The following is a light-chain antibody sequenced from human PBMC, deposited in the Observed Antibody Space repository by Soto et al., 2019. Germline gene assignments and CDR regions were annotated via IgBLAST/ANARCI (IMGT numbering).Light chain of an antibody. CDR1: SSVVGAYNY. CDR3: CSYSGAYTQV. CDR2: DVS. V-gene: IGLV2-11*01. Sequence: QSALTQPRSVSGSPGQSVTISCTGTSSVVGAYNYVSWYQHHPGKAPKFMIFDVSKRPSGVPDRFSGSKSGNTASLTISGLQAEDEADYYCCSYSGAYTQVFGTGTKVTV. J-gene: IGLJ1*01.